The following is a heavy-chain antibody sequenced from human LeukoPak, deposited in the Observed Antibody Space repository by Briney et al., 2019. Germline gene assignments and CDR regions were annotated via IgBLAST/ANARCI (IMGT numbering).Heavy chain of an antibody. Sequence: SQTLSLTCAISGDSVSSNDAAWNWIRQSPSRGLEWLGRTYFRSDSYYDYAVSVKSRITISPDTSKNQFSLRLNSVTPEDTAVYYCARARYITSWYFFDSWGQGTLVTVSS. CDR2: TYFRSDSYY. V-gene: IGHV6-1*01. D-gene: IGHD6-13*01. J-gene: IGHJ4*02. CDR3: ARARYITSWYFFDS. CDR1: GDSVSSNDAA.